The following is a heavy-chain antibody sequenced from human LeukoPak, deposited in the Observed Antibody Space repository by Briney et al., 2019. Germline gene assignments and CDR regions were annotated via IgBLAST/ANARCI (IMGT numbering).Heavy chain of an antibody. V-gene: IGHV4-59*01. D-gene: IGHD3-9*01. CDR2: IYYSGST. Sequence: SETLSLTCTVSGGSISSYYWSWIRQPPGKGLEWIGYIYYSGSTNYNPSLKSRVTISVDTSKNQFSLKLSSVTAADTPGYYCARARRDILTGYYWFDPWGQGTLVTVSS. CDR3: ARARRDILTGYYWFDP. CDR1: GGSISSYY. J-gene: IGHJ5*02.